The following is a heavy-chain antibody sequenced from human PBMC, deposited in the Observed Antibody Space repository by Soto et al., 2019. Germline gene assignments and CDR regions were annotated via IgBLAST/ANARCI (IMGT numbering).Heavy chain of an antibody. V-gene: IGHV4-30-2*06. Sequence: KHSETLSLTCTVSGGSITSGGYSWTWIRQSPGKGLEWIGYTYQSGSAYYNPSLKSRVTISVDRSKNQFSLNLTSVTAADTAVYYCARDYYGMDVWGQGTTVTVSS. J-gene: IGHJ6*02. CDR1: GGSITSGGYS. CDR2: TYQSGSA. CDR3: ARDYYGMDV.